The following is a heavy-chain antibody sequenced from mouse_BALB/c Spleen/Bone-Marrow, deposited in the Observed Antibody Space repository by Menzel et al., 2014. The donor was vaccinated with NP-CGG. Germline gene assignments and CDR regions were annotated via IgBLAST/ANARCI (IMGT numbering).Heavy chain of an antibody. CDR3: ARKDRLGGAMDY. D-gene: IGHD3-2*01. CDR2: ISSYNGAT. CDR1: GYSFTEYY. J-gene: IGHJ4*01. V-gene: IGHV1S34*01. Sequence: LVKTGASVKISCKTSGYSFTEYYIHWVKQSHGKSLEWIGYISSYNGATSYNQKFKDKATFTIDTSSSTAYMQLNSLTSEDYAVYYCARKDRLGGAMDYWGQGTSVTVSS.